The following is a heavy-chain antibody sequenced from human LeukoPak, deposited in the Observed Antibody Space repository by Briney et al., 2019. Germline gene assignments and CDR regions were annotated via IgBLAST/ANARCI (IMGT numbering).Heavy chain of an antibody. Sequence: SETLSLTCTVSGDSISSYHWCWIRQPPGKGLEWIGYIYDSGNTNYNPSLKSRVTISVDTSKNQFSLKMRSVTAADTAVYYCARTEQLWLKVDDWGQGTLVTVSS. CDR2: IYDSGNT. V-gene: IGHV4-59*01. CDR3: ARTEQLWLKVDD. J-gene: IGHJ4*02. D-gene: IGHD5-18*01. CDR1: GDSISSYH.